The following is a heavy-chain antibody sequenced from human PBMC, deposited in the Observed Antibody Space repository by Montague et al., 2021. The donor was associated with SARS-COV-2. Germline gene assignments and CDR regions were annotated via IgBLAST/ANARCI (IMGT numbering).Heavy chain of an antibody. CDR2: IDPSGGRA. J-gene: IGHJ4*02. Sequence: SLRLSCAVSGFTFSVYTMSWVRQAPGKGLEWVAGIDPSGGRAYYSEPVKGRFTIFRDNSKNTLYLQMNSLRSEDAAIYYCVKDSVHYWGQGTLVTVSS. D-gene: IGHD3-10*01. CDR3: VKDSVHY. CDR1: GFTFSVYT. V-gene: IGHV3-23*05.